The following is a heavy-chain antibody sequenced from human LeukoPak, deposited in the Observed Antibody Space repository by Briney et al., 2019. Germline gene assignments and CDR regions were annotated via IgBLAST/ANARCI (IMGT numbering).Heavy chain of an antibody. CDR3: AREVDSSSWYGDYYHYYMDV. CDR2: INHSGST. D-gene: IGHD6-13*01. V-gene: IGHV4-34*01. Sequence: PSETLSLTCAVYGGSFCGYYWTWIRQPPGKGLEWIGEINHSGSTSYNPSLKSRVTISVDTSKNQFSLKLRSVTAADTAVYYCAREVDSSSWYGDYYHYYMDVWGKGTTVTVSS. J-gene: IGHJ6*03. CDR1: GGSFCGYY.